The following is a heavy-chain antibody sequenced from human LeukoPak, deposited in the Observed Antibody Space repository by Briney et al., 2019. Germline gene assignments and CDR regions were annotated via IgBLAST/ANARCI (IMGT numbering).Heavy chain of an antibody. CDR3: ARYYYDSSGYYYDSY. CDR2: INHSGST. Sequence: SETLSLTCAVYGGSFSGCYWSWIRQPPGKGLEWIGEINHSGSTNYNPSLKSRVTISVDTSKNQFSLKLSSVTAADTAVYYCARYYYDSSGYYYDSYWGQGTLVTVSS. V-gene: IGHV4-34*01. J-gene: IGHJ4*02. CDR1: GGSFSGCY. D-gene: IGHD3-22*01.